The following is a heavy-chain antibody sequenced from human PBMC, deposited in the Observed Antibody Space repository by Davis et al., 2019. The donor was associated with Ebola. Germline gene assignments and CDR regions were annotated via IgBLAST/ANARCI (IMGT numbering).Heavy chain of an antibody. V-gene: IGHV3-21*01. CDR1: GFTFSSYS. CDR3: AREGGAWVQDWFDP. CDR2: ISSSSSYI. Sequence: GESLKISCAASGFTFSSYSMNWVRQAPGKGLEWVSSISSSSSYIYYADSVKGRFTISRDNAKNSLYLQMNSLRAEETAVYYCAREGGAWVQDWFDPWGQGTLVTVSS. J-gene: IGHJ5*02. D-gene: IGHD5-18*01.